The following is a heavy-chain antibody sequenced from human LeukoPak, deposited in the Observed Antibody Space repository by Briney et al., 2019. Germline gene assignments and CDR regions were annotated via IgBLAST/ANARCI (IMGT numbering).Heavy chain of an antibody. D-gene: IGHD3-22*01. CDR2: ISSDGGST. Sequence: GGSLRLSCSASGFTFSSYAMHWVAQAPGKGLEYISAISSDGGSTYYADSVKGRFTISRDNTKNTLYLQMSSLRAEDTAVYYCVKEGHYYDSSGYSYWGQGTLVTVSS. V-gene: IGHV3-64D*09. CDR1: GFTFSSYA. CDR3: VKEGHYYDSSGYSY. J-gene: IGHJ4*02.